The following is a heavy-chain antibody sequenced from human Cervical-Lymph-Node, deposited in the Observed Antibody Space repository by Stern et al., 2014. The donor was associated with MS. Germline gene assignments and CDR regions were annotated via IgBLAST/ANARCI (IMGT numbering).Heavy chain of an antibody. CDR2: AIPIFGTA. CDR1: GGTFSSYA. D-gene: IGHD5-18*01. J-gene: IGHJ6*02. V-gene: IGHV1-69*01. CDR3: ARDRRTSMVTNYYYYGMDV. Sequence: QVQLVQSGAEVKKPGSSVKVSCKASGGTFSSYAISWVRQAPGQGLEWMGGAIPIFGTANYAQKFQGRVTITADESTSTAYMELSSLRSEDTAVYYCARDRRTSMVTNYYYYGMDVWGQGTTVTVSS.